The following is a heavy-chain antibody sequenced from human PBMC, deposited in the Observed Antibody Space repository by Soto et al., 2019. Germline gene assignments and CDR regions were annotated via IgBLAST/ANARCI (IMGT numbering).Heavy chain of an antibody. CDR3: ARAFPYYDFWSGNYGMDV. CDR2: IYTSGST. CDR1: GGSISSYY. D-gene: IGHD3-3*01. J-gene: IGHJ6*02. V-gene: IGHV4-4*07. Sequence: PSETLSLTCTVSGGSISSYYWTWIRQPAGKGLEWIGRIYTSGSTNYNPSLKSRVTMSVDTSKNQFSLKLRSVTAADTAVYYCARAFPYYDFWSGNYGMDVWGQGPTVTVSS.